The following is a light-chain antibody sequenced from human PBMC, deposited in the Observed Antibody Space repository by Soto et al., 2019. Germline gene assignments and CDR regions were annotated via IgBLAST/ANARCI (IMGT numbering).Light chain of an antibody. CDR1: SSDVGGYNY. Sequence: QSALTQPASVSGSPGQSITISCTGTSSDVGGYNYVSWYQQHPGKAPKLIIYDVSDRPSGVSNRFSGSKSGNTASLTISGLQADDEADDSGTSYTRSSTVGFGGGTKLPVL. V-gene: IGLV2-14*01. J-gene: IGLJ3*02. CDR3: TSYTRSSTVG. CDR2: DVS.